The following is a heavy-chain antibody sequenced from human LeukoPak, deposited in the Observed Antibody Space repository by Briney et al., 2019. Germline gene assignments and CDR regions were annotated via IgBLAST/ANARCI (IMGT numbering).Heavy chain of an antibody. CDR3: ARDWGLTGTTDWGGHENWFDP. J-gene: IGHJ5*02. CDR1: GYTLTELS. CDR2: IIPISGTA. V-gene: IGHV1-69*13. Sequence: SVKVSCKVSGYTLTELSMHWVRQAPGKGLEWMGGIIPISGTANYAQKFQGRVTITADESTSIAYMNLSSLRSEDTAVYYCARDWGLTGTTDWGGHENWFDPWGQGTLVTVSS. D-gene: IGHD1-7*01.